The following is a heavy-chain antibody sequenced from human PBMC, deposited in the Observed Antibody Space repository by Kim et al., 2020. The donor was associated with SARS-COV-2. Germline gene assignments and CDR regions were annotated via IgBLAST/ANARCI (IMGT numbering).Heavy chain of an antibody. D-gene: IGHD4-17*01. J-gene: IGHJ4*02. CDR2: MAYDGSYK. CDR1: GFTFNDYA. CDR3: ARTYGDYANIFDY. V-gene: IGHV3-30*04. Sequence: GGSLRLSCAASGFTFNDYAIHWARQAPGKGLEWVAVMAYDGSYKFYSDSVKDRFTLSRDNSKNTLYLHMHILRSEDSAVYFCARTYGDYANIFDYWGQGT.